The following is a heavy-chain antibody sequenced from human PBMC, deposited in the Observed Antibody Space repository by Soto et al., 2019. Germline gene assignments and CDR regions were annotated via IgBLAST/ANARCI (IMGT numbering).Heavy chain of an antibody. Sequence: EVQLVESGGGLVQPGGSLRLSCAASGFTFSSYSMNWVRQAPGKGLEWVSYISSSSSNIYYADSVKGRFTISRDNAKNSLHLQMNSRRDEDTAVYYCAREEVVGYYYYGMDVWGQGTTVTVSS. D-gene: IGHD3-22*01. V-gene: IGHV3-48*02. J-gene: IGHJ6*02. CDR2: ISSSSSNI. CDR3: AREEVVGYYYYGMDV. CDR1: GFTFSSYS.